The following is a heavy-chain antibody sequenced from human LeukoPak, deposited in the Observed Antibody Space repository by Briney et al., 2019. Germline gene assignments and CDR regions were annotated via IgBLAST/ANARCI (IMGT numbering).Heavy chain of an antibody. CDR1: GDSISKYY. D-gene: IGHD3-16*01. CDR2: IYTSGTI. CDR3: ARIDGDYVWWFDP. V-gene: IGHV4-4*07. Sequence: SETLSLTCTVSGDSISKYYWSWIRQPAGKGLEWIGRIYTSGTINYSPSLKSRVAISVDKPKNQFSLKLTSVTAADTAVYYCARIDGDYVWWFDPWGQGTLVTVSP. J-gene: IGHJ5*02.